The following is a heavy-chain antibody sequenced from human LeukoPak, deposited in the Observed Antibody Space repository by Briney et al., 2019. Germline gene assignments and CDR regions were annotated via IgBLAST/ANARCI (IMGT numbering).Heavy chain of an antibody. D-gene: IGHD3-10*01. CDR1: GYTFTTYA. J-gene: IGHJ4*02. CDR3: ARDSGERGSGSYLIAY. CDR2: INPNSGGT. Sequence: GASVKVSCKASGYTFTTYAMNWVRQAPGQGLEWMGWINPNSGGTKYAQKLQGRVTMTTDTSTSTAYMELRSLRSDVTAVYYCARDSGERGSGSYLIAYWGQGTLVTVSS. V-gene: IGHV1-18*01.